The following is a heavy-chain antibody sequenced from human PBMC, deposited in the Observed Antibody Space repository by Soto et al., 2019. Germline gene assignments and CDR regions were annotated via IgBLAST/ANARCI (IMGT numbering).Heavy chain of an antibody. CDR3: AREMGYCSGGSCYLGYYYYGMDV. J-gene: IGHJ6*02. D-gene: IGHD2-15*01. Sequence: PSETLSLTCAVYGGSFSGYYWSWIRQPPGKGLEWIGEINHSGSTNYNPSLKSRVTISVDTSKNQFSLKLSSVTAADTAVHYCAREMGYCSGGSCYLGYYYYGMDVWGQGTTVTVSS. CDR1: GGSFSGYY. V-gene: IGHV4-34*01. CDR2: INHSGST.